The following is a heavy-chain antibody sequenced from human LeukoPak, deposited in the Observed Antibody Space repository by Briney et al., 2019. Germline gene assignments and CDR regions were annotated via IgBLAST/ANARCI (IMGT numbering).Heavy chain of an antibody. CDR1: GYSISSGYY. D-gene: IGHD2-15*01. V-gene: IGHV4-38-2*02. CDR3: GRTKGGSCEDS. J-gene: IGHJ4*02. CDR2: IYHSGST. Sequence: SSETLSLTCTVSGYSISSGYYWGWIRQPPGKGLEWIGSIYHSGSTYYNPSLKSRVTISVDTSKNQFSLKLSSVTAADTAVYYWGRTKGGSCEDSGGRGTLVPVPS.